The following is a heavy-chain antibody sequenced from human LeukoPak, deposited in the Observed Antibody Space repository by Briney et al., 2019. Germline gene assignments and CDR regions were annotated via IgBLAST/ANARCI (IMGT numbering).Heavy chain of an antibody. Sequence: PSETLSLTCTVSGGSISSGDYYWSWIRQPPGKGLELIGYIYYSGSTYYNPSLKSRVTISVDTSKNQFSLKLSSVTAADTAVYYCARAADIVVLDYWGQGTLVTVSS. D-gene: IGHD2-15*01. J-gene: IGHJ4*02. V-gene: IGHV4-30-4*08. CDR1: GGSISSGDYY. CDR2: IYYSGST. CDR3: ARAADIVVLDY.